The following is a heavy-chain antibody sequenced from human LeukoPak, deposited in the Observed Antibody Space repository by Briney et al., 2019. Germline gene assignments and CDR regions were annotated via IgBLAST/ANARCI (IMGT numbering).Heavy chain of an antibody. Sequence: GGSLRLSCAASGFTFSSHSMNWVRQAPGKGLEWVSSISSSSSYTYYADSVKGRFTISRDNAKNSLYLQMNSLRAEDTAVYYCARDKYCGGDCYPELGYWGQGTLVTVSS. V-gene: IGHV3-21*01. D-gene: IGHD2-21*02. CDR3: ARDKYCGGDCYPELGY. CDR2: ISSSSSYT. CDR1: GFTFSSHS. J-gene: IGHJ4*02.